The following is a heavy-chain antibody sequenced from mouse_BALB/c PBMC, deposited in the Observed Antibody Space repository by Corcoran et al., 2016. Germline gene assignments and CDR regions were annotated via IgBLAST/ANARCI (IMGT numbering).Heavy chain of an antibody. CDR2: INTYTGEP. V-gene: IGHV9-1*02. D-gene: IGHD4-1*01. CDR3: ARAGTGDY. J-gene: IGHJ2*01. CDR1: GYTFTNYG. Sequence: QIQLVQSGPELKKPGETVKISCKASGYTFTNYGMNWVKQAPGKGLKWMGWINTYTGEPTYADDFKGRFAFSLETSASTAYLQINNLKNEDMATYFCARAGTGDYWVQGTTLTVSS.